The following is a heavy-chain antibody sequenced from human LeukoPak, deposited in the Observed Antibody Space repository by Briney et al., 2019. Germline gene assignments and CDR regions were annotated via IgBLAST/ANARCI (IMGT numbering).Heavy chain of an antibody. CDR1: GYTFTSYY. Sequence: ASVKVSCKASGYTFTSYYMHWVRQAPAQGLEWMGIINPSGGSTSYAQKFQGRVTMTRDMSTSTVYMELSSLRSEDTAVYYCARDIVLMVYARGYNWFDPWGQGTLVTVSS. CDR2: INPSGGST. V-gene: IGHV1-46*01. CDR3: ARDIVLMVYARGYNWFDP. J-gene: IGHJ5*02. D-gene: IGHD2-8*01.